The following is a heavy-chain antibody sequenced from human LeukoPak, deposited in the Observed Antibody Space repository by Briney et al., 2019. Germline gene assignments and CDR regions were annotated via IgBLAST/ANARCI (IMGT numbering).Heavy chain of an antibody. Sequence: GGSLRLSCAASGFTFSSYAMSWVRQAPGKGLEWVSGISGSGDRTYDAESVRGRFFISRDNSKNTLYLQMKSLRAEDTAVYYCAKAPGHDFWSGYFRFYFDYWGQGTLVTVSS. CDR2: ISGSGDRT. V-gene: IGHV3-23*01. D-gene: IGHD3-3*01. CDR1: GFTFSSYA. CDR3: AKAPGHDFWSGYFRFYFDY. J-gene: IGHJ4*02.